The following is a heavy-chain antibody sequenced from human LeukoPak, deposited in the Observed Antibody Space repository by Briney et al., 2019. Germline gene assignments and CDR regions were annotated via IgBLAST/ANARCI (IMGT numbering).Heavy chain of an antibody. V-gene: IGHV3-48*01. Sequence: GGSLRLSCAASGFTFSSYRMNWVRQAPGKGLEWVSYISSSSSTIYYADSVKGRFTISRDNAKNSLYLQMNSLRAEDTATYYCARGEFGDYYYFYMDVWGKGTTVTVSS. CDR3: ARGEFGDYYYFYMDV. D-gene: IGHD2/OR15-2a*01. J-gene: IGHJ6*03. CDR1: GFTFSSYR. CDR2: ISSSSSTI.